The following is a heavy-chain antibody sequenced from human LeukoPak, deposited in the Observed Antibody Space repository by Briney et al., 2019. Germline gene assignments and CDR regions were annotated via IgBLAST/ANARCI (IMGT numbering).Heavy chain of an antibody. Sequence: GGSLRLSCAASGFTFSSYGMHWVRQAPGKGLEWVAVISYDGSNKYYADSVKGRFTISRDNSKNTLYLQMNSLRAEDTAVYYCARGPPNWGYDYWGPGTLVTVSS. V-gene: IGHV3-30*03. D-gene: IGHD7-27*01. CDR3: ARGPPNWGYDY. CDR1: GFTFSSYG. J-gene: IGHJ4*02. CDR2: ISYDGSNK.